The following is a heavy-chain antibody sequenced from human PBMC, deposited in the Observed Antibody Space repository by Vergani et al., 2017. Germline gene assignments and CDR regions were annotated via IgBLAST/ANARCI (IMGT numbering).Heavy chain of an antibody. CDR3: ARLYGRDSSGSKYFDY. J-gene: IGHJ4*02. V-gene: IGHV5-51*01. D-gene: IGHD3-22*01. CDR1: GYSFTNYW. CDR2: IHPADSDT. Sequence: EVQLVQSGAEVKTPGESLKISCQFSGYSFTNYWIGWVRQMPGKGLEWMGIIHPADSDTRYSPSFQGQVTISVDKSISTAYLQRSSLRASDSAMYYCARLYGRDSSGSKYFDYLGQGTLVAVS.